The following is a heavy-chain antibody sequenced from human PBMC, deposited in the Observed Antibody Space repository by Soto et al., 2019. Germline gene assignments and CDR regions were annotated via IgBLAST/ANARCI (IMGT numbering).Heavy chain of an antibody. CDR3: ARGLVGPIVVVPAAMYYFDY. Sequence: SETLSLTCTVYGGSFSGYYWSWIRQPPGKGLEWIGEINHSGSTNYNPSLKSRVTISVDTSKNQFSLKLSSVTAADTAVYYCARGLVGPIVVVPAAMYYFDYWGQGTLVTVSS. J-gene: IGHJ4*02. CDR1: GGSFSGYY. CDR2: INHSGST. V-gene: IGHV4-34*01. D-gene: IGHD2-2*01.